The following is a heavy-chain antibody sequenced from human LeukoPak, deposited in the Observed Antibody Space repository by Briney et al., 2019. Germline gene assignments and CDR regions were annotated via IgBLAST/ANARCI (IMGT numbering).Heavy chain of an antibody. D-gene: IGHD3-10*01. V-gene: IGHV1-2*02. Sequence: ASVKVSCKASGYTFTDYYLHWVRQAPGQGLEWMGWINPNSGGTNYAQKFQGRVTMTRDTSIHTAYMELSRLRSDDTAVYYCARDSGSGYYYYYYMDVWGKGTTVTVSS. CDR2: INPNSGGT. CDR3: ARDSGSGYYYYYYMDV. CDR1: GYTFTDYY. J-gene: IGHJ6*03.